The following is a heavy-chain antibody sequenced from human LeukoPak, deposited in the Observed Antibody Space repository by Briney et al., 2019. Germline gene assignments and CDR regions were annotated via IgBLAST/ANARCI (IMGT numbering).Heavy chain of an antibody. CDR2: IYYSGST. D-gene: IGHD3-10*01. CDR1: GGSISSSSYY. V-gene: IGHV4-39*01. Sequence: SETLSLTCTVSGGSISSSSYYWGWIRQPPGKGLEWIGSIYYSGSTYYNPSLKSRVTISVDTSKNQFSLKLSSVTAADTAVYYCARQGLWFGEREGGIDRYFDYWGQGTLVTVSS. CDR3: ARQGLWFGEREGGIDRYFDY. J-gene: IGHJ4*02.